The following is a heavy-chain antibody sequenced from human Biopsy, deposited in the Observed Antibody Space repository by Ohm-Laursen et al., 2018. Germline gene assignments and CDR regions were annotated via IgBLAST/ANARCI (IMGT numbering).Heavy chain of an antibody. D-gene: IGHD1-26*01. CDR3: ARLTRRGNIIFFDY. J-gene: IGHJ4*02. CDR2: KFYRGTT. Sequence: SETLSLTCDVYGNTFSDYYWSWIRQTPGKGLEWIAYKFYRGTTTSNPSLKGRFIVSVDPPKCQISLKLTSVTASDTAIYYCARLTRRGNIIFFDYWGQGSLVAVSS. V-gene: IGHV4-59*08. CDR1: GNTFSDYY.